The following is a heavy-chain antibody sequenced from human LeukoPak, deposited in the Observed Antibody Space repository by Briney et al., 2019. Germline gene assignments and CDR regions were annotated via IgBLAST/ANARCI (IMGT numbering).Heavy chain of an antibody. J-gene: IGHJ4*02. Sequence: GGSLRLSCAASGFTFSSYGMHWVRQAPGKGLEWVAFIRYDGSNKYYADSVKGRFTISRDNSKNTLYLQMNSLRAEDTAVYYCAKDQGGDYYGSGSPLDYWGQGTLVTVSS. CDR2: IRYDGSNK. V-gene: IGHV3-30*02. CDR3: AKDQGGDYYGSGSPLDY. CDR1: GFTFSSYG. D-gene: IGHD3-10*01.